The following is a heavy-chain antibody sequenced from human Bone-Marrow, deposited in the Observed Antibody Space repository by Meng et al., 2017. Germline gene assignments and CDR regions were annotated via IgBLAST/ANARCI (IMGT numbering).Heavy chain of an antibody. CDR3: ARSTYYYDSSGYLFDY. D-gene: IGHD3-22*01. CDR1: GFTFSSYE. CDR2: IKQDGSEK. Sequence: GGSLRLSCAASGFTFSSYEMNWVRQAPGKGLEWVANIKQDGSEKYYVDSVKGRFTISRDNAKNSLYLQMNSLRAEDTAVYYCARSTYYYDSSGYLFDYWGQGTLVTVSS. J-gene: IGHJ4*02. V-gene: IGHV3-7*01.